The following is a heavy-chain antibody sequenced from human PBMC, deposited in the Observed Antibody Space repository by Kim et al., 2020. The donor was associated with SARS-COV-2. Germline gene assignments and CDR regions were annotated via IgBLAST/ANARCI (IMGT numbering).Heavy chain of an antibody. D-gene: IGHD3-10*01. Sequence: GGSLRLSCAASGFTFSDYYMSWIRQAPGKGLEWVSYISSSSSYTNYADSVKGRFTISRDNAKNSLYPQMNSLRAEDTAVYYCARERTYYYGSGSYYSPNYYYYGMDVWGQGTTVTVSS. CDR3: ARERTYYYGSGSYYSPNYYYYGMDV. J-gene: IGHJ6*02. CDR1: GFTFSDYY. V-gene: IGHV3-11*06. CDR2: ISSSSSYT.